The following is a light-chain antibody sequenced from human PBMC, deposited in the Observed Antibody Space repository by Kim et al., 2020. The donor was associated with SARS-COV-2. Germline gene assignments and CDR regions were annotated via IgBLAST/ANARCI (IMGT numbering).Light chain of an antibody. CDR3: QQYGSAPFT. J-gene: IGKJ2*01. CDR2: GAS. CDR1: QSVSSTT. Sequence: LSAGERATLSCSASQSVSSTTLAWYQQKPGQAPRLLIFGASSRATDIPDRFSGSGSGTDFTLTISRLEPEDFAVYYCQQYGSAPFTFGQGTKLEIK. V-gene: IGKV3-20*01.